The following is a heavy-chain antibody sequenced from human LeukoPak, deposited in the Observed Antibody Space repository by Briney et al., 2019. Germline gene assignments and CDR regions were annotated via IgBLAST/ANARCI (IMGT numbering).Heavy chain of an antibody. V-gene: IGHV1-69*01. CDR2: IIPIFGTA. Sequence: SVKVSCKASGGTFSSYAISWVRQAPGQGLEWMGGIIPIFGTANYAQKFQGRVTITADESTSTAYMELSSLRSEDTAVYYCARARDSSGYYYYYYGMDVWGQGTTVTVSS. D-gene: IGHD3-22*01. J-gene: IGHJ6*02. CDR1: GGTFSSYA. CDR3: ARARDSSGYYYYYYGMDV.